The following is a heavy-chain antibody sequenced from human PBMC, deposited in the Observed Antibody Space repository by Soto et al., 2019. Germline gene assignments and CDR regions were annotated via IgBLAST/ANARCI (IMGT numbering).Heavy chain of an antibody. CDR2: ISYDGSNK. J-gene: IGHJ4*02. D-gene: IGHD3-22*01. CDR1: GFTFSSYA. CDR3: ARDIGSYYDSSGYYLG. Sequence: GGSLRLSCAASGFTFSSYAFHWVRQAPGKGLEWVAVISYDGSNKYYADSVKGRFTISRDNSKNTLYLQMNSLRAEDTAVYYCARDIGSYYDSSGYYLGWGQGTLVTVSS. V-gene: IGHV3-30-3*01.